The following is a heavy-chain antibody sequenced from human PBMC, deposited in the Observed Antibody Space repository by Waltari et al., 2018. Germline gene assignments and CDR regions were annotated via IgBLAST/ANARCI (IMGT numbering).Heavy chain of an antibody. Sequence: QVQLVQSGAEGKKPGASVKVSCKVYGYTLTELSMHWVRQAPGKGLEWMGGFDPEDGETIYAQKFQGRVTMTEDTSTDTAYMELSSLRSEDTAVYYCATYWAAAGTVVGWFDPWGQGTLVTVSS. D-gene: IGHD6-13*01. CDR2: FDPEDGET. V-gene: IGHV1-24*01. CDR1: GYTLTELS. CDR3: ATYWAAAGTVVGWFDP. J-gene: IGHJ5*02.